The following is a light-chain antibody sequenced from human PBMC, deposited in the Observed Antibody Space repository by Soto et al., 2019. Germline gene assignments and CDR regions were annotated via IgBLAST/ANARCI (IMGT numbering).Light chain of an antibody. V-gene: IGLV3-21*02. CDR2: DDG. Sequence: SYVLTQPPSVSVAPGQTASITCGGHHIGTKTVDWYQQKPGQAPALVLHDDGDRPSGIPERFSGSNSGNTATLTISRVEAGDDADYYCQVWDGSSDQWVFGGGTKVTVL. J-gene: IGLJ3*02. CDR1: HIGTKT. CDR3: QVWDGSSDQWV.